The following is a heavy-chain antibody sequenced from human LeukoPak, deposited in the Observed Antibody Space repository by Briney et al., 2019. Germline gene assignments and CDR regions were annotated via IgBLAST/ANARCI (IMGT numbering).Heavy chain of an antibody. Sequence: GGSLRLSCAASGFTFSDYYMSWIRQAPGKGLEWVSYISSSGSTIYYADSVKGRFTISRDNAKNSLYLQMNSLRAEDTAVYYCTSRPAVEMATVGDYWGQGTLVTVSS. CDR1: GFTFSDYY. CDR3: TSRPAVEMATVGDY. V-gene: IGHV3-11*01. CDR2: ISSSGSTI. J-gene: IGHJ4*02. D-gene: IGHD5-24*01.